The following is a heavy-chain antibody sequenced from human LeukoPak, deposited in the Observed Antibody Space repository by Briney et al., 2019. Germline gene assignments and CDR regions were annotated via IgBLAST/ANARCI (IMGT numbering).Heavy chain of an antibody. CDR2: ISPNSGGT. Sequence: ASVKVSCKASGYTFTGYYMHWVRQAPGQGLEWMGWISPNSGGTNYAQNFQGRVTMTRDTSISTAYMELSRLRSDDTAVYYCARPHYYGSGSYPPYYFDYWGQGTLVTVSS. D-gene: IGHD3-10*01. CDR1: GYTFTGYY. V-gene: IGHV1-2*02. J-gene: IGHJ4*02. CDR3: ARPHYYGSGSYPPYYFDY.